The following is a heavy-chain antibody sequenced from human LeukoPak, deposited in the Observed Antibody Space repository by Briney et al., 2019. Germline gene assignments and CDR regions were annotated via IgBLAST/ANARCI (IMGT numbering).Heavy chain of an antibody. Sequence: GGSLRLSCAASGFTFSSYSMNWVRQAPGKGLEWVSSISSSSSYIYYADSVKGRFTISRDNAKNSLYLQMNSLRAEDTAVYYCARGNYADRSGGSCYSGGDYWGQGTLVTVSS. CDR3: ARGNYADRSGGSCYSGGDY. V-gene: IGHV3-21*01. CDR1: GFTFSSYS. J-gene: IGHJ4*02. D-gene: IGHD2-15*01. CDR2: ISSSSSYI.